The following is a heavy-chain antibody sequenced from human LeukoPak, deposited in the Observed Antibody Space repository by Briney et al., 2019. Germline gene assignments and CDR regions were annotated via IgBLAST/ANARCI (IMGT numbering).Heavy chain of an antibody. V-gene: IGHV4-61*02. CDR3: AREIGGACGGDCPFDN. Sequence: PSETLSLTCTVSGGSISSGSYYWSWIRQPAGKGLEWIGRIYTSGSTNYNPSLKSRVTISIDTSKSQFSLKLSSVTAADTALYYCAREIGGACGGDCPFDNWGQGTLVTVSS. CDR2: IYTSGST. J-gene: IGHJ4*02. D-gene: IGHD2-21*01. CDR1: GGSISSGSYY.